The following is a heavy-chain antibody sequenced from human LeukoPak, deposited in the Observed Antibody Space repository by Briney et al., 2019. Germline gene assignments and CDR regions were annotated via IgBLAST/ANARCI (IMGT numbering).Heavy chain of an antibody. D-gene: IGHD3-10*01. CDR3: ARVGEMVRGANIDLMDV. J-gene: IGHJ6*02. V-gene: IGHV4-4*07. CDR1: GGSFSGYF. CDR2: IYTSGST. Sequence: PSGTLSLTCNVSGGSFSGYFWSWIRQPAGKGLEWIGRIYTSGSTNYNPSLKSRVIMSVDTSKNQFSLNLSSVTAADTAVYYCARVGEMVRGANIDLMDVWGQGTTVTVSS.